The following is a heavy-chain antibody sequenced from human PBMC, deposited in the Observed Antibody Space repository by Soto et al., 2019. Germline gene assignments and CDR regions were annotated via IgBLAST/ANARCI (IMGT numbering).Heavy chain of an antibody. D-gene: IGHD3-10*01. Sequence: PGESLKISCKASGYSFTRHWIGWVRQMPGKGLEYMGIIYPGDSDTRYNPSFQGQVTISVDKSISTAYLQWSSLKASDTAMYYCQRHEKRSGSGSGGYWGQGTLVTVSS. CDR1: GYSFTRHW. J-gene: IGHJ4*02. CDR3: QRHEKRSGSGSGGY. V-gene: IGHV5-51*01. CDR2: IYPGDSDT.